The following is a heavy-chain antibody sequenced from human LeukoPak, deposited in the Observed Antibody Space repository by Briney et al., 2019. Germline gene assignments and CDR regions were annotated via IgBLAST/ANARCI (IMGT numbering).Heavy chain of an antibody. CDR2: INTDGSTT. V-gene: IGHV3-74*01. CDR1: GFTFSNYW. Sequence: PGGSLRLSCVASGFTFSNYWMYWVRRAPGKGLVWVSRINTDGSTTSYADSVKGRFTISRDNAKNTLYLQMNSLRAEDTAVYYCARDSGTYSYYCMDVWGKGTTVTVSS. J-gene: IGHJ6*03. D-gene: IGHD1-26*01. CDR3: ARDSGTYSYYCMDV.